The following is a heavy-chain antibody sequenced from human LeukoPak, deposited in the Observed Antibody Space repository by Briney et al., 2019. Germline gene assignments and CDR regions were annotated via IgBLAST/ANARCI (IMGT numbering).Heavy chain of an antibody. D-gene: IGHD3-16*01. Sequence: SETLSLTCAVYGGSFSGYYWSWIRQPPGKGLEWIGEINHSGSTNYNPSLKSRVTISVDTSKNQFSLKLSSVTAADTAVYYCASLGYFHYWGQGTLVTVSS. CDR1: GGSFSGYY. CDR2: INHSGST. CDR3: ASLGYFHY. J-gene: IGHJ4*02. V-gene: IGHV4-34*01.